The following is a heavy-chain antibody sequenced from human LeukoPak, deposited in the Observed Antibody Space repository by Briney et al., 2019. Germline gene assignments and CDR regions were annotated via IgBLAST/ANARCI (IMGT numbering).Heavy chain of an antibody. CDR3: AGRDVSEGIAAAGKV. V-gene: IGHV4-59*08. CDR1: GGSISSYY. CDR2: IYYSGST. Sequence: SETLSLTCNVSGGSISSYYWSWIRQPPGKGLEWFGYIYYSGSTNYNPSLKSRVTISVDTSKNQFSLKLSSVTAADTAVYYCAGRDVSEGIAAAGKVWGQGTLVTVSS. J-gene: IGHJ4*02. D-gene: IGHD6-13*01.